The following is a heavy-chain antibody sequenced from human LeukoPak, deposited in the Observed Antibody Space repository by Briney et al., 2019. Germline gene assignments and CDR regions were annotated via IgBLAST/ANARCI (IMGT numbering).Heavy chain of an antibody. CDR3: AKDVRSGSYLAT. CDR1: GVSIRSSDW. J-gene: IGHJ5*02. V-gene: IGHV4-4*02. Sequence: SETLSLTCAVSGVSIRSSDWWSWVRQPPGKGLEWIGEVSHTGSTRYNPSLKSRVTISVDKSKNQFSLKVTSVTAADTAVYYCAKDVRSGSYLATWGQGTLVTVSS. CDR2: VSHTGST. D-gene: IGHD1-26*01.